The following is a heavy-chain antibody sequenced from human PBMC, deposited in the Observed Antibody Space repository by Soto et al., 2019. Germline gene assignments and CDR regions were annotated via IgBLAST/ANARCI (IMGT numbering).Heavy chain of an antibody. J-gene: IGHJ5*01. D-gene: IGHD4-17*01. Sequence: PSETLSLTCTVSGGSISSYYLSWIRQPPGKGLEWIGYIYSNGNTYYNPSLESRVTISLDTSNNQLSLKLRSVTAADTATYYCARISTVTTKWFDPWGQGTLVTVSS. CDR3: ARISTVTTKWFDP. V-gene: IGHV4-59*08. CDR2: IYSNGNT. CDR1: GGSISSYY.